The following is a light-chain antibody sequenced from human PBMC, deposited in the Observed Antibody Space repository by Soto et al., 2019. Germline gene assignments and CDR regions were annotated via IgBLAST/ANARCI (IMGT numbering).Light chain of an antibody. CDR1: QSGSSTY. CDR3: QQYGASPIYT. J-gene: IGKJ2*01. V-gene: IGKV3-20*01. CDR2: GAS. Sequence: EIVLTQSPGTLSLSPGERATLSCRASQSGSSTYLAWYQQKPGQAPRLLIYGASSRATGTPDRFSGSGSGTDFTLTISRLEPEDFAVYYCQQYGASPIYTFGQGTKLEIK.